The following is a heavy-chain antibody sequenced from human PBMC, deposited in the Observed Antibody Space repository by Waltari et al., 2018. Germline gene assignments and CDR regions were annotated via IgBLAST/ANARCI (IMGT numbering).Heavy chain of an antibody. J-gene: IGHJ4*02. Sequence: QVQLVESGGGVVQPGGSLRLSCAASGFTFSSYGMHWVRQAPGKGLEWVAFIRYDGSNKYYADSVKGRFTISRDNSKNTLYLQMNSLRAEDTAVYYCAKEMEIYSSGWFDYWGQGTLVTVSS. CDR1: GFTFSSYG. V-gene: IGHV3-30*02. CDR3: AKEMEIYSSGWFDY. D-gene: IGHD6-19*01. CDR2: IRYDGSNK.